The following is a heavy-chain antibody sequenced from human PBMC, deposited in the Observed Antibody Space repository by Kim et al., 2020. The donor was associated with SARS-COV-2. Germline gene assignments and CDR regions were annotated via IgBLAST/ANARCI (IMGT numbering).Heavy chain of an antibody. J-gene: IGHJ4*02. CDR2: ISWNSGSI. Sequence: GGSLRLSCAASGFTFEDYAMHWVRQAPGKGLEWVAGISWNSGSIGYADSVKGRFTISRDNAKNSLYLQMNSLRAEDTALYYCAKERETHYFDYWGQGTLVTVSS. CDR1: GFTFEDYA. CDR3: AKERETHYFDY. V-gene: IGHV3-9*01. D-gene: IGHD1-26*01.